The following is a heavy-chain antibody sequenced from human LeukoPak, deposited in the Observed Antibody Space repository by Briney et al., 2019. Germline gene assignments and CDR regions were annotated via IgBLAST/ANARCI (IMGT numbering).Heavy chain of an antibody. CDR1: GSTFDDYG. Sequence: GGSLRLSCAASGSTFDDYGMSWVRQAPGKGLEWVSGINWNGGSTGYADSVKGRFTISRDNAKNSLYLQMNSLRAEDTALYYCARGQHEIVGASSDFDYWGQGTLVTVSS. V-gene: IGHV3-20*04. CDR3: ARGQHEIVGASSDFDY. J-gene: IGHJ4*02. CDR2: INWNGGST. D-gene: IGHD1-26*01.